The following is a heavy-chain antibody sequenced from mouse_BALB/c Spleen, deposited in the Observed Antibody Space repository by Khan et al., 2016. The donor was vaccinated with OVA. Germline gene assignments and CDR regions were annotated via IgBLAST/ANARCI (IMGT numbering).Heavy chain of an antibody. Sequence: EVKLMESGPELVKPGASVKISCKTSGYTFPEYTVHWVKQSLGKSLDWIGVINPKNGGTAYNQKFKGKATLTVDKSSSTAYMEFRSLTSEDSAFYSCTRDAGRYWGQGTSVTVAS. CDR2: INPKNGGT. CDR3: TRDAGRY. V-gene: IGHV1-18*01. D-gene: IGHD3-3*01. J-gene: IGHJ4*01. CDR1: GYTFPEYT.